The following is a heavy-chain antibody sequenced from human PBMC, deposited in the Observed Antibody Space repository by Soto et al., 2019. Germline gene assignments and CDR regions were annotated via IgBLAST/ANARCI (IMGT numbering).Heavy chain of an antibody. Sequence: SETLSLTCTVSGGSISSYYWSWIRQPPGKGLEWIGYIYYSGSTNYNPSLKSRVTISVDTSKNQFSLKLSSVTAADTAVYYCARGSGVWFGEEYYYYGMDVWGQGTTVTVSS. J-gene: IGHJ6*02. CDR2: IYYSGST. CDR3: ARGSGVWFGEEYYYYGMDV. V-gene: IGHV4-59*01. D-gene: IGHD3-10*01. CDR1: GGSISSYY.